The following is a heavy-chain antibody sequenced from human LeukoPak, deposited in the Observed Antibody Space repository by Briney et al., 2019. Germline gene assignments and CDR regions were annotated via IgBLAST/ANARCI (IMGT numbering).Heavy chain of an antibody. Sequence: SVKVSCKASGGTFSSYAISWVRQAPGQGLEWMGGIIPIFGTANYAQKFQGRVTITADESTSTAYMELSRLRSDDTAVYYCARGQSSNYDFWSGYANWFDPWGQGTLVTVSS. CDR2: IIPIFGTA. CDR1: GGTFSSYA. CDR3: ARGQSSNYDFWSGYANWFDP. J-gene: IGHJ5*02. V-gene: IGHV1-69*01. D-gene: IGHD3-3*01.